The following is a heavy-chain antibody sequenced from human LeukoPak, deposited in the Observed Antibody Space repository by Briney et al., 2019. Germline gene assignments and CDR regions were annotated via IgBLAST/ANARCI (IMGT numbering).Heavy chain of an antibody. D-gene: IGHD6-19*01. CDR2: INSDGSST. CDR3: ARAPYSSGWYRVTPPDY. V-gene: IGHV3-74*01. CDR1: GFTFSSYW. J-gene: IGHJ4*02. Sequence: GGSLRLSCAASGFTFSSYWMHWVRQAPGKGLVWVSRINSDGSSTSYADSVKGRFTISRDNAKNTLYLQTNSLRAEDTAVYYCARAPYSSGWYRVTPPDYWGQGTLVTVSS.